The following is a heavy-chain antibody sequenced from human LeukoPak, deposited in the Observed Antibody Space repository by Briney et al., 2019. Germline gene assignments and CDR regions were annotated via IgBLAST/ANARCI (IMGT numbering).Heavy chain of an antibody. CDR2: INPKTGGI. D-gene: IGHD2-2*01. J-gene: IGHJ6*03. CDR3: ARGREILVVPFYYYIDV. CDR1: GYTFTGFF. Sequence: ASVQVSCKTSGYTFTGFFIHWVRLAPGQGLEWMGWINPKTGGINYGQKFHGRVTMTRDTSVSTVYMELRRLRYDDTAVYYCARGREILVVPFYYYIDVWGRGTTVTVSS. V-gene: IGHV1-2*02.